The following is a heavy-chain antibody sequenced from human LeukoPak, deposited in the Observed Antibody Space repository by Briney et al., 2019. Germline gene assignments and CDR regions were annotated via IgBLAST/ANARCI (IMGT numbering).Heavy chain of an antibody. D-gene: IGHD1-7*01. V-gene: IGHV4-59*01. CDR2: IYYSGST. Sequence: SETLSLTCTVSGGSMSSYYWSWIRQPSGKGLEWIGYIYYSGSTNYNPSLKSRVTISVDTSENQFSLKLSSVTAADTAVYYCARVITGTTFAFDIWGQGTMVTVSS. CDR1: GGSMSSYY. J-gene: IGHJ3*02. CDR3: ARVITGTTFAFDI.